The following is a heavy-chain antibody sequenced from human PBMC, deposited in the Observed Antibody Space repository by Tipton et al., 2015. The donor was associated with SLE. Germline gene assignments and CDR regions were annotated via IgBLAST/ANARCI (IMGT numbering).Heavy chain of an antibody. J-gene: IGHJ4*02. D-gene: IGHD1-26*01. CDR3: ARVSGATDYFDY. V-gene: IGHV3-48*01. CDR1: GFTSSSYS. Sequence: SLRLSCTASGFTSSSYSMIWVRHAPGKGLECISYISSSGSRIYYADSVKGRFTISRDNAKNSLSLQMNSLRAEDTAVYYCARVSGATDYFDYWGQGALVTVSS. CDR2: ISSSGSRI.